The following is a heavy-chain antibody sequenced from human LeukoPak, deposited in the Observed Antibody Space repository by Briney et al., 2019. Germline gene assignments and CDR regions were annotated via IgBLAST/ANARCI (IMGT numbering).Heavy chain of an antibody. V-gene: IGHV1-69*04. Sequence: AASVKVSCKASGYTFTSYAISWVRQAPGQGLEWMGRIIPILGIANYAQKFQGRVTITADKSTSTAYMELSSLRSEDTAVYYCARYLYQLLYESDYYYGMDVWGQGTTVTVSS. J-gene: IGHJ6*02. CDR1: GYTFTSYA. CDR3: ARYLYQLLYESDYYYGMDV. CDR2: IIPILGIA. D-gene: IGHD2-2*02.